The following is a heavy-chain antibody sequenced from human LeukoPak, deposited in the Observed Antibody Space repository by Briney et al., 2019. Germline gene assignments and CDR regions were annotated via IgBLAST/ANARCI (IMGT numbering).Heavy chain of an antibody. CDR2: IHSTGTT. J-gene: IGHJ5*02. CDR3: ARQYCSSTSCYPGYNWFDP. D-gene: IGHD2-2*01. CDR1: GGSISTADYY. Sequence: SETLSLTCTVSGGSISTADYYWTWVRQPAGKGLEWIGRIHSTGTTNYNPSLKSRVALSVDTSKNQFSLKLSSVTAADTAVYYCARQYCSSTSCYPGYNWFDPWGQGTLVTVSS. V-gene: IGHV4-61*02.